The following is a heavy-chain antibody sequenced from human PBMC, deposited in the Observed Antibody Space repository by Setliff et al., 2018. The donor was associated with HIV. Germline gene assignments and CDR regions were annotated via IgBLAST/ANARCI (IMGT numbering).Heavy chain of an antibody. CDR1: GGSISISSHY. V-gene: IGHV4-39*01. CDR2: IYHSGIT. Sequence: SETLSLTCTVSGGSISISSHYWGWIRQPPGKGLEWIGRIYHSGITYYNASLKGRVSISVDTSKNQFSVKLNSVTAADTAVYYCARSISLLRGPLGDVFDIWGQGTMVTVSS. J-gene: IGHJ3*02. D-gene: IGHD3-10*01. CDR3: ARSISLLRGPLGDVFDI.